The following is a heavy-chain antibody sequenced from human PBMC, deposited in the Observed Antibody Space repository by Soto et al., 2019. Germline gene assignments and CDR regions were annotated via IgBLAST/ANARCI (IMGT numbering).Heavy chain of an antibody. CDR1: GYSITGSNW. Sequence: QVQLQESGPGLVKPSDTLSLTCAVSGYSITGSNWWGGIRQPPGKGLEWIGDIYYSGTTYYNPSLKSRVTMSVDTSKNQFSLKLTSVTAVDTAVYYCARREIQGPIDYWGQGTLVTVSS. V-gene: IGHV4-28*01. J-gene: IGHJ4*02. CDR2: IYYSGTT. CDR3: ARREIQGPIDY. D-gene: IGHD1-26*01.